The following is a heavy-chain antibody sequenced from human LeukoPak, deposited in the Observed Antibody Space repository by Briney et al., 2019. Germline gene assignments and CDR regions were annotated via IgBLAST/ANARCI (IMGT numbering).Heavy chain of an antibody. CDR2: IYSGGTT. J-gene: IGHJ4*02. CDR1: GLTVSSNY. V-gene: IGHV3-66*01. D-gene: IGHD4-17*01. Sequence: GGSLRLSCVVSGLTVSSNYMSWVRQAPGKGLEWVSVIYSGGTTNYADSVKGRFLVYRDNSKNTLYLQMNSLRAEDTAVYYCASKLTTGYWGQGALVTVSS. CDR3: ASKLTTGY.